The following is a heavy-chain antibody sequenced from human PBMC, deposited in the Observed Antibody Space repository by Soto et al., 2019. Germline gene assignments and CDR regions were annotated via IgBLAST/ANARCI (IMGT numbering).Heavy chain of an antibody. V-gene: IGHV3-23*01. Sequence: GGSLRLSCAASGFTFNNYAMSWVRQAPGKGLEWVSGISGSGTYTYFADSVRGRFTISRDNSKNTLFLQMSSLRAEDTAIYCCAKSASGYYKLIDYWGQGTLVTVSS. CDR2: ISGSGTYT. D-gene: IGHD5-12*01. CDR1: GFTFNNYA. CDR3: AKSASGYYKLIDY. J-gene: IGHJ4*02.